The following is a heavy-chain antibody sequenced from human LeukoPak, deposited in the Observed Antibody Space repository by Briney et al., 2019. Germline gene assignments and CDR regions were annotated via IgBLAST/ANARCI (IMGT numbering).Heavy chain of an antibody. CDR1: GDTFTIYA. Sequence: AAVKVSSKASGDTFTIYAMNGVRQAPGEGVEWMGWINTNTGNPTYAQGFTGRVVFSLDTSVSTAYLQISSLKAEDTAVYYCASSLEDRGYYYYYYMDVWGKGTTVTVSS. CDR2: INTNTGNP. J-gene: IGHJ6*03. CDR3: ASSLEDRGYYYYYYMDV. V-gene: IGHV7-4-1*02.